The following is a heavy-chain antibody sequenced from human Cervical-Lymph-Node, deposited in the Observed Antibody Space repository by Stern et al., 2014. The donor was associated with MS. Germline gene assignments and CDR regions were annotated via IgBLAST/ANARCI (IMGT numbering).Heavy chain of an antibody. CDR3: ARIDSGDIVATIEAFDI. V-gene: IGHV3-33*01. CDR2: IWYDGSNK. Sequence: VQLVESGGGVVQPGRSLRLSCAASGFTFSSYGMHWVRQAPGKGLEWGAVIWYDGSNKYYADSVKGRFTISRDNSKNTLYLQMNSLRAEDTAVYYCARIDSGDIVATIEAFDIWGQGTMVTVSS. D-gene: IGHD5-12*01. J-gene: IGHJ3*02. CDR1: GFTFSSYG.